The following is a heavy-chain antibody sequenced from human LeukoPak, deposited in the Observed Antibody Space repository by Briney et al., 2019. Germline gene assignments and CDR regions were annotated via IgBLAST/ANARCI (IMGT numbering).Heavy chain of an antibody. CDR1: GFTFMSYA. CDR3: AKSVDTAMVYD. V-gene: IGHV3-23*01. Sequence: GGSLRLSCAASGFTFMSYAMSGVRQPPGKGLEWVSAISGSGGSTYYADSVKGRFTSSRDNSKNTLYLQMNSLRAEDTAVYYCAKSVDTAMVYDWGQGTLVTVSS. D-gene: IGHD5-18*01. J-gene: IGHJ4*02. CDR2: ISGSGGST.